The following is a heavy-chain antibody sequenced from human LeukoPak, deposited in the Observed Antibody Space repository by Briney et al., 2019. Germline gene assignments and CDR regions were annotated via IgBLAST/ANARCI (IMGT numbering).Heavy chain of an antibody. Sequence: PSETLSLTCAVYGGSFSGYYWSWIRQPPGKGLEWIGEINHSGSTNYNPSLKSRVTISVDTSKHQFSLKLSSVTAADTAVYYCARGRDYYDSSGYYPPYYFDYWGQGTLVTVSS. V-gene: IGHV4-34*01. D-gene: IGHD3-22*01. J-gene: IGHJ4*02. CDR2: INHSGST. CDR1: GGSFSGYY. CDR3: ARGRDYYDSSGYYPPYYFDY.